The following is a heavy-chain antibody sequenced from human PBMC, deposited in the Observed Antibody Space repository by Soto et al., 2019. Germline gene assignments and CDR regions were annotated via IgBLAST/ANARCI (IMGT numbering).Heavy chain of an antibody. V-gene: IGHV1-69*01. D-gene: IGHD6-13*01. CDR2: IIPLFGTT. J-gene: IGHJ5*02. CDR3: ARSAIHGSSWYFWFDP. CDR1: GGTFSRQA. Sequence: QVQLVQSGSEVKMPGSSVKVSCKTSGGTFSRQAINWVRQAPGQGLEWMGGIIPLFGTTNYAQKFKGRGTINADGSTSTAYMELSSLTFEDEAVYYCARSAIHGSSWYFWFDPWGQGTLVTVSS.